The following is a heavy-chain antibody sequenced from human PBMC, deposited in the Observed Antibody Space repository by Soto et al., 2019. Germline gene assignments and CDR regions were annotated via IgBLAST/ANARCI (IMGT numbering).Heavy chain of an antibody. J-gene: IGHJ4*02. CDR3: AKDGAATPLNLRYNKHDY. CDR1: VFTFSSYA. V-gene: IGHV3-23*01. D-gene: IGHD2-15*01. Sequence: PGGSLRLSCAASVFTFSSYAMSWVRQAPGKGLEWVSAISGSGGSTYYADSVKGRFTISRDNSKDTLYLQMNSLRAEDTAVYYCAKDGAATPLNLRYNKHDYWGQGTLVTVSS. CDR2: ISGSGGST.